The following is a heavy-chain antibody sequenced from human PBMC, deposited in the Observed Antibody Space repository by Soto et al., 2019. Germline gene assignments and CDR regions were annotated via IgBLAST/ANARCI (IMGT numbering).Heavy chain of an antibody. CDR2: ISAYNGDT. D-gene: IGHD6-19*01. Sequence: QDQLVQSGGEVKKPGASVQVSCKASGYSFTNYGITWVRQAPGQGCEWMGWISAYNGDTNYAQKLQGRVTMTTDASTSTAYLELRRLRSDATAVYYCARDRGVAARGAGKTHDYDYMDIWGKGTTVTVPS. V-gene: IGHV1-18*01. CDR3: ARDRGVAARGAGKTHDYDYMDI. CDR1: GYSFTNYG. J-gene: IGHJ6*03.